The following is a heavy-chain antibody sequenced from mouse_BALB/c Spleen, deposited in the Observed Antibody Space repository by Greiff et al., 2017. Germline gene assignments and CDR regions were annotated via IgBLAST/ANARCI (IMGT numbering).Heavy chain of an antibody. CDR3: ARYGGYYYFDY. CDR2: ISTYYGDA. V-gene: IGHV1S137*01. Sequence: VKVVESGAELVRPGVSVKISCKGSGYTFTDYAMHWVKQSHAKSLEWIGVISTYYGDASYNQKFKGKATMTVDKSSSTAYMELARLTSEDSAIYYCARYGGYYYFDYWGQGTTLTVSS. D-gene: IGHD2-3*01. CDR1: GYTFTDYA. J-gene: IGHJ2*01.